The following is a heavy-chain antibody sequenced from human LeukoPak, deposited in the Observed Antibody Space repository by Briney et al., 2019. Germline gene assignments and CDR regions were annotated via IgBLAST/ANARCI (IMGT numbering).Heavy chain of an antibody. CDR2: IYYSGST. J-gene: IGHJ6*03. D-gene: IGHD6-13*01. CDR1: GGSISSSSYY. Sequence: PSETLSLTCTVSGGSISSSSYYWGWIRQPPGKGLEWIGSIYYSGSTYYNPSLKSRVTISVDTSKNQFSLKLSSVTAADTAVYYCAREYGIAYYYYYMDVWGKGTTVTVSS. V-gene: IGHV4-39*07. CDR3: AREYGIAYYYYYMDV.